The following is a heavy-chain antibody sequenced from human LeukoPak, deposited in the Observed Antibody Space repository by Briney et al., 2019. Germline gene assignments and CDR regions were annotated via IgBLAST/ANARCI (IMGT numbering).Heavy chain of an antibody. J-gene: IGHJ4*02. CDR2: IIPIFGTA. CDR3: ARDFCSTSCNLGY. D-gene: IGHD2-2*01. V-gene: IGHV1-69*13. Sequence: SVKVSCKASGGTFSSYAISWVRQAPGQGLEWMGGIIPIFGTANYAQKFQGRVTITADESTSTAYMELCSLRSEDTAVYYCARDFCSTSCNLGYWGQGTLVTVSS. CDR1: GGTFSSYA.